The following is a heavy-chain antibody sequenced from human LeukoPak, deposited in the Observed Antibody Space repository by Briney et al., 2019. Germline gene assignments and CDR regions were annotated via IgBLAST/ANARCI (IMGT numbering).Heavy chain of an antibody. V-gene: IGHV3-21*01. J-gene: IGHJ4*02. CDR1: GFTFSSYS. CDR3: ARDCGGDCYSGSFDY. CDR2: ISSSSSYK. D-gene: IGHD2-21*02. Sequence: GGSLRLSCAASGFTFSSYSMNWVRQAPGKGLEWVSSISSSSSYKYYADSVKGRFTISRDNAKNTLYLQMNSLRAEDTAVYYCARDCGGDCYSGSFDYWGQGTLVTVSS.